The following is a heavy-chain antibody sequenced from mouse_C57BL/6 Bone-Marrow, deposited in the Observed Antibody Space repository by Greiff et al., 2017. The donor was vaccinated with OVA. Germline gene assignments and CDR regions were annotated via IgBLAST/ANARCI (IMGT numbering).Heavy chain of an antibody. Sequence: QVQLQQSGAELAKPGASVKLSCKASGYTFTSSWMHWVKQRPGQGLAWIGYINPSSGYTKYNQKFKDKATLTADKSSSTAYMQLSSLTYEDSAVYYCARITTVVGYFDYWGQGTTLTVSS. CDR1: GYTFTSSW. J-gene: IGHJ2*01. V-gene: IGHV1-7*01. CDR2: INPSSGYT. CDR3: ARITTVVGYFDY. D-gene: IGHD1-1*01.